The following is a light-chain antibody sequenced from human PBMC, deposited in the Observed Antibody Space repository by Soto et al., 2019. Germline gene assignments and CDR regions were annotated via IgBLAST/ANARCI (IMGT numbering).Light chain of an antibody. J-gene: IGLJ3*02. CDR2: EVS. Sequence: QPASVSGSPGQSITISCTGTSSAVGSYNLVSWYQQHPGKAPKLMIYEVSKRPSGVSNRFSGSKSGNTASLTISGLQAEDEADYYCCSDAGSSSLVFGGGTKVTVL. V-gene: IGLV2-23*02. CDR3: CSDAGSSSLV. CDR1: SSAVGSYNL.